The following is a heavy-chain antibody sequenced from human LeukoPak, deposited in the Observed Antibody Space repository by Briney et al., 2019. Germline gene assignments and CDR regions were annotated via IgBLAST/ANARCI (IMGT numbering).Heavy chain of an antibody. V-gene: IGHV1-2*06. Sequence: GASVKVSCKASGYTFTGYYMHWVRQAPGQGLEWMGRINPNSGGTNCAQKFQGRVTMTRDTSISTAYMELSRLRSDDTAVCYCARFAGKWELPDPFDYWGRGTLVTVSS. CDR2: INPNSGGT. J-gene: IGHJ4*02. CDR3: ARFAGKWELPDPFDY. CDR1: GYTFTGYY. D-gene: IGHD1-26*01.